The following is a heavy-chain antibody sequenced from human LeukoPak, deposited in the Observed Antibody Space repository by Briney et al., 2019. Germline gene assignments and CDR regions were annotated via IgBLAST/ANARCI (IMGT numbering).Heavy chain of an antibody. J-gene: IGHJ4*02. CDR3: ARDGSYDILDY. Sequence: GGSLRLSCAASGFTFSSYSMNWVRQAPGKGLGWVSYISSSSSTIYYADSVKGRFTISRDNAKNSLYLQMNSLRAEDTAVYYCARDGSYDILDYWGQGTLVTVSS. CDR2: ISSSSSTI. V-gene: IGHV3-48*01. CDR1: GFTFSSYS. D-gene: IGHD3-9*01.